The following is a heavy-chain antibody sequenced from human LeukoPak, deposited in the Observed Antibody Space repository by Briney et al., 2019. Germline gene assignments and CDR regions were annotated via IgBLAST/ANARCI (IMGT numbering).Heavy chain of an antibody. D-gene: IGHD6-19*01. CDR2: ISGYNGNT. J-gene: IGHJ4*02. Sequence: ASVKVSCKTSGCTFTNFGITWVRQAPGRGLEWMGWISGYNGNTYYTQKFQGRVTMTTDTSTSTAYMDLRSLRSDDTAVFYCARVAPHRRLTSGWYYFDYWGQGTLVTVSS. V-gene: IGHV1-18*01. CDR3: ARVAPHRRLTSGWYYFDY. CDR1: GCTFTNFG.